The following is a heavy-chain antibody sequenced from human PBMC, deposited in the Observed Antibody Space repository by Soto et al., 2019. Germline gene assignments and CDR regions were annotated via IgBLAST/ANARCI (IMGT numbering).Heavy chain of an antibody. D-gene: IGHD2-8*02. CDR3: ARDKITGLFDY. CDR1: GGSISSSSYY. J-gene: IGHJ4*02. CDR2: IYYSGST. Sequence: SETLSLTCTVSGGSISSSSYYWGWIRQPPGKGLEWIGSIYYSGSTYYNPSLKSRVTISVDTSKKQFSLKLSSVTAADTAVYYCARDKITGLFDYWGQGTLVTVSS. V-gene: IGHV4-39*02.